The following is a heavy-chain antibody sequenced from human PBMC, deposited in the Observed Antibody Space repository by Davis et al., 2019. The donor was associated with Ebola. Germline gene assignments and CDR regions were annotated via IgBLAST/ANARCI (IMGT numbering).Heavy chain of an antibody. D-gene: IGHD5-24*01. CDR3: ARESFKRDGYNWGFDS. Sequence: GGSLRLSCTASGFTFSSYSMNWVRQAPGKGLEWVSSISSSSSNYIYYADSVKGRFTISRDNAKNSLYLQLNSLRDEDTAIYYCARESFKRDGYNWGFDSWGQGILVTVSS. CDR1: GFTFSSYS. J-gene: IGHJ4*02. V-gene: IGHV3-21*01. CDR2: ISSSSSNYI.